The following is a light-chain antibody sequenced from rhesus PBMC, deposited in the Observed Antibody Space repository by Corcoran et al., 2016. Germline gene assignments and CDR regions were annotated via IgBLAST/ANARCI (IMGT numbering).Light chain of an antibody. J-gene: IGKJ1*01. CDR3: QKYSSSPWT. Sequence: DIQMTQSPSSLSASVGDTVTITCRASQSISSWLAWYQQKPGKTPKLLIYKASSLQSGGPSRFCGSGSGTAFTLTISCLQSEDFATYYCQKYSSSPWTFGQGTKVEIK. V-gene: IGKV1-22*01. CDR2: KAS. CDR1: QSISSW.